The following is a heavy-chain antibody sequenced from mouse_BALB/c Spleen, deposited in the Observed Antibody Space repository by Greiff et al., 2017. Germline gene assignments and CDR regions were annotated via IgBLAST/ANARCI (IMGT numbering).Heavy chain of an antibody. CDR1: GYTFTSSW. CDR2: IYPGDGDT. J-gene: IGHJ4*01. D-gene: IGHD3-3*01. V-gene: IGHV1-87*01. Sequence: QVQLQQSGAELAKPGASVKLSCTASGYTFTSSWMQWVKQRPGQGLEWIGAIYPGDGDTRYTQKFKGKATLTADKSSSTAYMQLSSLASEDSAVYYGARGDHYYAMDYWGQGTSVTVSS. CDR3: ARGDHYYAMDY.